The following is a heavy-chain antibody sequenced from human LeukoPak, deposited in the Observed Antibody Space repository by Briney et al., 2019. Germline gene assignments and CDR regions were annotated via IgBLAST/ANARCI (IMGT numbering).Heavy chain of an antibody. Sequence: SETLSLTCTVSGGSISSGGYYWSWIRQHPGKGLEWIGYIYYSGSTYYNPSLKSRVTISVDTSKNQFSLKLSSVTAADTAVYCCARADGHSSGWYGNNYYYYYYMDVWGKGTTVTVSS. D-gene: IGHD6-19*01. J-gene: IGHJ6*03. CDR3: ARADGHSSGWYGNNYYYYYYMDV. CDR1: GGSISSGGYY. V-gene: IGHV4-31*03. CDR2: IYYSGST.